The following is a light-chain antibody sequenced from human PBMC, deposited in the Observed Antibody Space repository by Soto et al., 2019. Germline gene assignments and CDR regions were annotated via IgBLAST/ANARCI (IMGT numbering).Light chain of an antibody. V-gene: IGLV1-47*01. CDR2: RNN. Sequence: LNNPPSASSIALERVTIIRSRSSSNIGSNYVYWYQQLPGTAPKLLIYRNNQRPAGVPDRFSGSKSGTSASLAISGLRSEDEADYYCAAWDDSLSGFYVFGTGTKVTVL. CDR1: SSNIGSNY. J-gene: IGLJ1*01. CDR3: AAWDDSLSGFYV.